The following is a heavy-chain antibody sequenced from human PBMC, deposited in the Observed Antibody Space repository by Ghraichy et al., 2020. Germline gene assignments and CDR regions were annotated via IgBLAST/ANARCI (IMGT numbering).Heavy chain of an antibody. CDR3: ARLMMGLDP. CDR1: GGSISSSSYY. Sequence: SQTLSLTCTVSGGSISSSSYYWGWIRQPPGKGLEWIGSIYYSGSTYYNPSLKSRVTISVDTSKNQFSLKLSSVTAADTAVYYCARLMMGLDPWGQGTLVTVSS. D-gene: IGHD3-16*01. V-gene: IGHV4-39*01. J-gene: IGHJ5*02. CDR2: IYYSGST.